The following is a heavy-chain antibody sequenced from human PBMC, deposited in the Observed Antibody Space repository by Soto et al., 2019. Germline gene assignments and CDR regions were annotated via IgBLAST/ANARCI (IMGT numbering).Heavy chain of an antibody. CDR3: ARAVLPATAPFDY. Sequence: QVQLQESGPRLVKPSETLSLTCIVSGGSISNYYWSWIRQPPGKGLEWIGYIYHSGSTNYNPSLQSRVTISVDTSKNQFSLKLSSVTAADTAVYYCARAVLPATAPFDYWGQGTLVTVSS. V-gene: IGHV4-59*01. CDR2: IYHSGST. CDR1: GGSISNYY. D-gene: IGHD2-2*01. J-gene: IGHJ4*02.